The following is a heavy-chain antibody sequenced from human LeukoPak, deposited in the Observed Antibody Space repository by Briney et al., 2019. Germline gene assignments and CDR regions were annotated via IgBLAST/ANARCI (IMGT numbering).Heavy chain of an antibody. V-gene: IGHV3-7*01. J-gene: IGHJ4*02. CDR3: ARSLWPEDY. Sequence: GGSLRLYCAASGFTFSSYWMSWVRQAPGKGLEWVANIKQDGSEKNYVDSVKGRFTISRDNAKTSLYLQMNSLRAEDTAVYYCARSLWPEDYWGQGTLVTVSS. CDR2: IKQDGSEK. D-gene: IGHD5-18*01. CDR1: GFTFSSYW.